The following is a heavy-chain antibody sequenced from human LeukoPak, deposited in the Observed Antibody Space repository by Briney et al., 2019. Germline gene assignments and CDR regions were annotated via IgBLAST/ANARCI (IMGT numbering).Heavy chain of an antibody. CDR3: AKDLYYGSGIPYYFDY. CDR1: GFTFSSYA. V-gene: IGHV3-23*01. D-gene: IGHD3-10*01. CDR2: ISGSGGST. Sequence: GGSLRLSCAASGFTFSSYAMSWVRQAPGKGLEWASAISGSGGSTYYADSVKGRFTISRDNSKNTLYLQMNSLRAEDTAVYYCAKDLYYGSGIPYYFDYWGQGTLVTVSS. J-gene: IGHJ4*02.